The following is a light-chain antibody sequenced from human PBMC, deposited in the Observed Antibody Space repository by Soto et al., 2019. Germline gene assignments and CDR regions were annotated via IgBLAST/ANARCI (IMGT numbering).Light chain of an antibody. CDR3: QKYSTWPLT. CDR1: QSVSGS. CDR2: DAS. J-gene: IGKJ4*01. V-gene: IGKV3-15*01. Sequence: EIVMTQSPATLSVSPRESATLSCRASQSVSGSLAWYQLKPGQAPRLLISDASTRATGVPARFSGCGSGTEVTLTISSLQSEDCAVYNCQKYSTWPLTFSRGTKVAIK.